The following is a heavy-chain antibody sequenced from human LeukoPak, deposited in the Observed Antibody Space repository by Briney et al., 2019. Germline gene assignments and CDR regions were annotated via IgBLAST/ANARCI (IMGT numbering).Heavy chain of an antibody. CDR1: GFTFSSYS. J-gene: IGHJ4*02. D-gene: IGHD6-13*01. V-gene: IGHV3-21*01. CDR2: ISSSSSYI. Sequence: GGSLRLSCSASGFTFSSYSMNWVRQAPGKGLEWVSSISSSSSYIYYADSVKGRFTISRDNAKDSLYLQMNSLRAEDTAVYYCARANSSSWPYYFDYWGQGTLVTVSS. CDR3: ARANSSSWPYYFDY.